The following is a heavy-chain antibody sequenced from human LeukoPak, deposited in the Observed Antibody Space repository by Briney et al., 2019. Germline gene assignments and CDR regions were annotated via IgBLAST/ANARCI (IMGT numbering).Heavy chain of an antibody. CDR3: ARQYCSGGSCYSGVILDY. D-gene: IGHD2-15*01. V-gene: IGHV4-59*08. CDR2: IYYSGST. Sequence: PSETLSLTCTVSGGSISSYYWSWIRQPPGKGLEWIGYIYYSGSTNYNPSLKSRVTISVDTSKNQFSLKLSSVTAADTAVYYCARQYCSGGSCYSGVILDYWGQGTLVTVSS. CDR1: GGSISSYY. J-gene: IGHJ4*02.